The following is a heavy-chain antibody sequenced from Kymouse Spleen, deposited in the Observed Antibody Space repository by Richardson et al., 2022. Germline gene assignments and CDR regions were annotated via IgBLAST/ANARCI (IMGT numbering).Heavy chain of an antibody. Sequence: EVQLVESGGGLVQPGGSLRLSCAASGFTFSDHYMDWVRQAPGKGLEWVGRTRNKANSYTTEYAASVKGRFTISRDDSKNSLYLQMNSLKTEDTAVYYCALYSGYAYYGMDVWGQGTTVTVSS. CDR2: TRNKANSYTT. CDR3: ALYSGYAYYGMDV. V-gene: IGHV3-72*01. CDR1: GFTFSDHY. D-gene: IGHD5-12*01. J-gene: IGHJ6*02.